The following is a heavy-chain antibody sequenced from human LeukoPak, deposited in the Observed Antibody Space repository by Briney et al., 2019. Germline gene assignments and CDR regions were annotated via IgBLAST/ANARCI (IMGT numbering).Heavy chain of an antibody. V-gene: IGHV4-59*01. Sequence: SETLSLTCTVSGGSISSYYWSWIRQPPGKGLEWIGYIYYTGSTNYNPSLKSRVTISVDTSKNQFSLKLSSVTAADTAVYYSPRSDYGSGSYYFDYWGQGTLVTVSS. J-gene: IGHJ4*02. CDR1: GGSISSYY. CDR2: IYYTGST. D-gene: IGHD3-10*01. CDR3: PRSDYGSGSYYFDY.